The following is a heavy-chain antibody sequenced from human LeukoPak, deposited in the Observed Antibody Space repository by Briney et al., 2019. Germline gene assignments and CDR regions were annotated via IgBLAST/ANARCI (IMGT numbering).Heavy chain of an antibody. J-gene: IGHJ6*02. CDR2: IIPIFGTA. V-gene: IGHV1-69*13. D-gene: IGHD2-2*01. Sequence: GASVKVSCKASGGTFSSYAISWVRQAPGQGLEWMGGIIPIFGTANYAQKFQGRVTITADESTSTAYMELSSLRSEDTAVCYCARSELPPKPAAATVYYYYYGMDVWGQGTTVTVSS. CDR1: GGTFSSYA. CDR3: ARSELPPKPAAATVYYYYYGMDV.